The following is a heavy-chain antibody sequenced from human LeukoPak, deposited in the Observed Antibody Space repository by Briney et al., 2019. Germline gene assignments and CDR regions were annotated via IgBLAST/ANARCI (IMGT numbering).Heavy chain of an antibody. CDR2: INSDGSST. J-gene: IGHJ4*02. V-gene: IGHV3-74*01. D-gene: IGHD5-24*01. CDR1: GFTFSSYW. CDR3: ARRRDGYSTLDY. Sequence: GGSLRLSCAASGFTFSSYWMHWVRQAPGKGLVWVSRINSDGSSTSYADSVKGRFTISRDNSKNTLYLQMNSLRAEDTAVYYCARRRDGYSTLDYWGQGTLVTVSS.